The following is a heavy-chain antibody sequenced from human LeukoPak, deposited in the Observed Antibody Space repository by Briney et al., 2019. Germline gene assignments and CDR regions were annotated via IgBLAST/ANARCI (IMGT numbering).Heavy chain of an antibody. CDR1: GGSISSYY. CDR2: IYTSGST. J-gene: IGHJ6*03. V-gene: IGHV4-4*09. D-gene: IGHD2-8*01. Sequence: PSETLSLTCTVSGGSISSYYWSWIRQPPGKGLEWIGYIYTSGSTNYNPSLKSRVTISVDTSKNQFSLKLSSVTAADTAVYYCARSGVYYYYMDVWGKGTTVTVSS. CDR3: ARSGVYYYYMDV.